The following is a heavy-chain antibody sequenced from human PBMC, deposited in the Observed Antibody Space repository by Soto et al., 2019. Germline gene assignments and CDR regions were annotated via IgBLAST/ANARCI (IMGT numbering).Heavy chain of an antibody. V-gene: IGHV3-33*01. CDR3: ARRGYYDSSGYYYPYYYYYGMDV. CDR1: GFTFSSYG. D-gene: IGHD3-22*01. Sequence: GGSLRLSCAASGFTFSSYGMHWVRQAPGKGLEWVAVIWYDGSNKYYADSVKGRFTISRDNSKNTLYLQMNSLRAEDTAVYYCARRGYYDSSGYYYPYYYYYGMDVWGQGTTVTVSS. J-gene: IGHJ6*02. CDR2: IWYDGSNK.